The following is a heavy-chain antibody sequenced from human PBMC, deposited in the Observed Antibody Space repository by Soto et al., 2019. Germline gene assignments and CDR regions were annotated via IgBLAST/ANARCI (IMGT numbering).Heavy chain of an antibody. D-gene: IGHD6-25*01. CDR2: INAGNGNT. Sequence: QVQLVQSGAEEEKPGASVKVSCKASGYTFTSYAMQWVRQAPGQRLEWMGWINAGNGNTKYSQKFQGRVTITRDTSASIVYMELSSLRSEDTAVYYCARDQRIAFDYWGQGTLVTVPS. CDR3: ARDQRIAFDY. J-gene: IGHJ4*02. V-gene: IGHV1-3*05. CDR1: GYTFTSYA.